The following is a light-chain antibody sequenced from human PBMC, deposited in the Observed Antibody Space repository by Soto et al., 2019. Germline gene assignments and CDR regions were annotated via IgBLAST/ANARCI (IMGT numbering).Light chain of an antibody. CDR1: NSNIGTNT. V-gene: IGLV1-44*01. CDR2: GNN. CDR3: AAWDDSLNGGV. Sequence: QSVLTQPHSASGTPGQTVAISCSGSNSNIGTNTVNWYQQFPGTAPKLLIYGNNQRPSGVPDRFSGSKSDTSASLAISGLLSEDESEYYCAAWDDSLNGGVFGGGTKLTVL. J-gene: IGLJ3*02.